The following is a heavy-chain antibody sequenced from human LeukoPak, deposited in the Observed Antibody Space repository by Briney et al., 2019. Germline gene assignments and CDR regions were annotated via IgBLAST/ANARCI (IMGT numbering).Heavy chain of an antibody. Sequence: ASVKVSCKASGYTFTDYYINWLQQAPGKGLEWMGRLNPEDGETTFSEKFQGRVALTADPSTDTVYMEMISLRSEDTAVYYCALIVVVVSGLAPNDYWGQGTLVAVSS. V-gene: IGHV1-69-2*01. D-gene: IGHD2-21*02. CDR1: GYTFTDYY. J-gene: IGHJ4*02. CDR2: LNPEDGET. CDR3: ALIVVVVSGLAPNDY.